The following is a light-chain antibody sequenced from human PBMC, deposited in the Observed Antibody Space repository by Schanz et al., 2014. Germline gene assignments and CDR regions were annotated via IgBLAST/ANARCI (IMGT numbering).Light chain of an antibody. CDR1: QSVSSSH. V-gene: IGKV3-20*01. CDR3: HQYDRSPRT. J-gene: IGKJ1*01. Sequence: EIVLTQSPATLSVSPGERATLSCRASQSVSSSHLAWYQQKPGQAPRLLVYGASSRATGIPDKFSGSGSGTDFTLTISRLEPEDFAVYYCHQYDRSPRTFGQGTKVEI. CDR2: GAS.